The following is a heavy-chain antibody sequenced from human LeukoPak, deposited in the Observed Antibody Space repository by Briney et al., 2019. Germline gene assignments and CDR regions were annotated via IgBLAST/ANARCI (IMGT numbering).Heavy chain of an antibody. CDR1: GGSISSSSNYY. J-gene: IGHJ4*02. CDR3: ARYTAMNRFLDY. Sequence: PSQTLSLTCTVSGGSISSSSNYYWGWIRQPPGKGLEWIGSIYYSGSTYYNPSLKSRVTISVDTSKNQFSLKLSSVTAADTAVYYCARYTAMNRFLDYWGQGTLVTVSS. CDR2: IYYSGST. V-gene: IGHV4-39*07. D-gene: IGHD5-18*01.